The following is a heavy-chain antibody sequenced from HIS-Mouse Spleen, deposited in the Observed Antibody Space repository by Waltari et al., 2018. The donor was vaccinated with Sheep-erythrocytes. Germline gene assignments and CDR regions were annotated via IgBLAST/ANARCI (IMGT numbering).Heavy chain of an antibody. CDR3: ARGAFDI. CDR2: ISYDGSNK. J-gene: IGHJ3*02. CDR1: GFTFRSYA. Sequence: QVQLVESGGGVVQPGRSLRLSCAAPGFTFRSYAMHWVRQAPGKGLEWVAVISYDGSNKYYADSVKGRFTISRDNSKNTLYLQMNSLRAEDTAVYYCARGAFDIWGQGTMVTVSS. V-gene: IGHV3-30-3*01.